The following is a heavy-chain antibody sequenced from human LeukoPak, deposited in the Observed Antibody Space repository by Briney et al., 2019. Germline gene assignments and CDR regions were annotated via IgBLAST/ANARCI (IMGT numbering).Heavy chain of an antibody. D-gene: IGHD1-26*01. CDR2: IKRDGSEK. V-gene: IGHV3-7*03. J-gene: IGHJ3*02. CDR1: GFAFSNYW. Sequence: GGSLRLSCAASGFAFSNYWMTWVRQAPGKGLEWVANIKRDGSEKYYVDSVKGRFTISRDNAKNSLYLQMNSLRAEDMALYYCAKGGLGELLQGAFDIWGQGTMVTVSS. CDR3: AKGGLGELLQGAFDI.